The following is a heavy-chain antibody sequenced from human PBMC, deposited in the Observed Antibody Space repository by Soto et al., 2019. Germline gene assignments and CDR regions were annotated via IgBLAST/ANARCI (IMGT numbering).Heavy chain of an antibody. Sequence: EVQLLESGGGLVQPGGSLRLSCAASGFTFSSYAMSWVRQAPGKGLEWVSAISGSGGSTYYADSVKGRFPISRDNSKNTLYLQMTSLRAEDTAVYYCVLWPPYYFDYWGQGTLVTVSS. CDR1: GFTFSSYA. CDR2: ISGSGGST. CDR3: VLWPPYYFDY. V-gene: IGHV3-23*01. J-gene: IGHJ4*02. D-gene: IGHD3-10*01.